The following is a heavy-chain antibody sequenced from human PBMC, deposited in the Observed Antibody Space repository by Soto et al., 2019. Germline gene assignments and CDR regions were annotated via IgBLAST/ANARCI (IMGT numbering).Heavy chain of an antibody. CDR3: AKDGYSSSWYTIDY. J-gene: IGHJ4*02. Sequence: GGSLRLSCAASGFTFSRYGMHWVRQAPGKGLEWVAVISYDGSNKYYADSVKGRFTISRDNSKNTLYLQMNSLRAEDTAVYYCAKDGYSSSWYTIDYWGQGTLVTVSS. CDR1: GFTFSRYG. CDR2: ISYDGSNK. D-gene: IGHD6-13*01. V-gene: IGHV3-30*18.